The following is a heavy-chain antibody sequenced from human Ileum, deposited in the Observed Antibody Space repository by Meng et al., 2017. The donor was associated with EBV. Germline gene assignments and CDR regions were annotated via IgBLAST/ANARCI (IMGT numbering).Heavy chain of an antibody. J-gene: IGHJ4*02. CDR3: ARAHPVVYFFDY. CDR2: IQHSGST. Sequence: HLPLQDSGPGLVKPSPTPSLTCAVSVGSISSGGHSWSWIRQPPGKGLEWIGDIQHSGSTYYNPSLKSRVTISVDRSRNQFSLKLSSVTAADTAVYYCARAHPVVYFFDYWGQGTLVTVSS. D-gene: IGHD4-23*01. CDR1: VGSISSGGHS. V-gene: IGHV4-30-2*01.